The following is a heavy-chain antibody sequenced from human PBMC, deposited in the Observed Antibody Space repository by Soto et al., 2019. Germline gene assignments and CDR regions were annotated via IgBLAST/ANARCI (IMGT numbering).Heavy chain of an antibody. CDR3: ARDWYDSSGYDGMDV. CDR1: GFTVSSNY. J-gene: IGHJ6*02. CDR2: IYSGGST. Sequence: GGSLRLSCAASGFTVSSNYMSWVRQAPGKGLEWVSVIYSGGSTYYADSVKGRFTISRDNSKNTLYLQMNSLRAEDTAVYYCARDWYDSSGYDGMDVWGQGTTVTVSS. V-gene: IGHV3-53*01. D-gene: IGHD3-22*01.